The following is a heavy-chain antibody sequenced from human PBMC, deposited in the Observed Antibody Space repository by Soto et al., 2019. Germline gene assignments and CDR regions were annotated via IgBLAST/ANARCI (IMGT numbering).Heavy chain of an antibody. CDR3: ASSVRSDYGDYVDYYYGMDV. CDR1: GGTFSSYA. V-gene: IGHV1-69*01. CDR2: IIPIFGTA. J-gene: IGHJ6*02. Sequence: QVQLVQSGAEVKKPGSSVKVSCKASGGTFSSYAISWVRQAPGQGLEWMGGIIPIFGTANYAQKFQGRVTITADESTSTAYMELSSLRSEDTAVYYCASSVRSDYGDYVDYYYGMDVWGQGTTVTVSS. D-gene: IGHD4-17*01.